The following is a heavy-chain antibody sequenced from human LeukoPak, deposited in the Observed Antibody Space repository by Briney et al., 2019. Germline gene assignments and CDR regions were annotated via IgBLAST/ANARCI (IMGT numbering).Heavy chain of an antibody. D-gene: IGHD3-22*01. V-gene: IGHV4-39*07. J-gene: IGHJ6*03. Sequence: SEPLSLTCTVSGGSISSSSYYWGWIRQPPGKGLEWIGSIYYSGSTYYNPSLKSRVTMSVDTSKNQFSLKLSSVTAADTAVYYCTRGSIAYYYMDVWGKGTTVTISS. CDR2: IYYSGST. CDR3: TRGSIAYYYMDV. CDR1: GGSISSSSYY.